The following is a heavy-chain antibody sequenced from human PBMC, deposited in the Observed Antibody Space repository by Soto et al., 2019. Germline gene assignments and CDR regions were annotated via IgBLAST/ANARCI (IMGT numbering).Heavy chain of an antibody. Sequence: PGESLKISCKGSGYSFTSYWIGWVRQMPGKGLEWMGIIYPGDSDTRYSPSFQGQVTISADKSISTAYLQWSSLKASDTAMYYCARHSRYYDILTGYYGPPDGMDVWGQGTTVTVSS. D-gene: IGHD3-9*01. CDR2: IYPGDSDT. J-gene: IGHJ6*02. CDR1: GYSFTSYW. CDR3: ARHSRYYDILTGYYGPPDGMDV. V-gene: IGHV5-51*01.